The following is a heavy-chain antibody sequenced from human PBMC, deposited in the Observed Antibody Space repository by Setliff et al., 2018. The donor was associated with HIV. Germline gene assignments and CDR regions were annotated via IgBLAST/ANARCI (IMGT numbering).Heavy chain of an antibody. V-gene: IGHV4-59*11. D-gene: IGHD2-21*01. CDR2: IYYSGST. Sequence: SETLSLTCTVSGCSISSHYWSWIRQPPGKGLEWIGYIYYSGSTYYNPSLKSRITMSIDTSKNQFSLKLNSVTAADTAVYFCARASRWGSIPFDYWGQGTLVTVSS. CDR1: GCSISSHY. CDR3: ARASRWGSIPFDY. J-gene: IGHJ4*02.